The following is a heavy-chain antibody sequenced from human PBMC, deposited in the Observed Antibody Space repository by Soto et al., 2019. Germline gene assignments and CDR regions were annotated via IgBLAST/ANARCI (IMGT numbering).Heavy chain of an antibody. CDR2: TYYRSKWYN. D-gene: IGHD2-21*02. V-gene: IGHV6-1*01. CDR1: GDSVCSNSAA. J-gene: IGHJ3*02. Sequence: PSQTLSLTCAISGDSVCSNSAAWNWIRQSPSRGLEWLGRTYYRSKWYNDYAVSVKSRITINPDTSKNQFSLKLNSVTPEDTAVYYCERGGTVVTLGAFDIWGQGTMVTVSS. CDR3: ERGGTVVTLGAFDI.